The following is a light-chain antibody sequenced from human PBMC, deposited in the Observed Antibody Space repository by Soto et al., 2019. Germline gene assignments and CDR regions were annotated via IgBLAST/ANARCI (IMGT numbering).Light chain of an antibody. CDR3: QQYNSYPCT. V-gene: IGKV1-5*03. CDR2: KAS. CDR1: QSISSW. Sequence: DIPMTQSPSTLSASVGDRVIISCRASQSISSWLAWYQQKPGKAPKLLIYKASTLESGVPSRFSGSGSGTEFTLTISSLQPDDFATYYCQQYNSYPCTFGPETKVDIK. J-gene: IGKJ3*01.